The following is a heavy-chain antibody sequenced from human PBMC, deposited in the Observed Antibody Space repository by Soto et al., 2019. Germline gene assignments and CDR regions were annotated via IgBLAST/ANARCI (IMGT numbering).Heavy chain of an antibody. D-gene: IGHD4-17*01. CDR1: GFTVSSNY. J-gene: IGHJ4*02. Sequence: GGSLRLSCAASGFTVSSNYMSWIRQAPGKGLEWVSVIYSGGSTYYADSVKGRFTISRDNSKNTLYLQMNSLRAEDTAVYYCARDRSRLGFDYWGQGTLVTVSS. V-gene: IGHV3-66*01. CDR2: IYSGGST. CDR3: ARDRSRLGFDY.